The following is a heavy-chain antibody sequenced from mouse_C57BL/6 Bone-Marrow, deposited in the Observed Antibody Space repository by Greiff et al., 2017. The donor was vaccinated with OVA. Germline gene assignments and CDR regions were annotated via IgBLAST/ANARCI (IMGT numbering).Heavy chain of an antibody. J-gene: IGHJ3*01. Sequence: EVKLQESGPELVKPGASVKIPCKASGYTFTDYNMDWVKQSHGKSLEWIGDINPNNGGTIYNQKFQGKATLTVDKSSSTAYMELRSLTSEDTAVYYCAREGYYYYGSSYRFAYWGQGTLVTVSA. CDR3: AREGYYYYGSSYRFAY. CDR1: GYTFTDYN. D-gene: IGHD1-1*01. CDR2: INPNNGGT. V-gene: IGHV1-18*01.